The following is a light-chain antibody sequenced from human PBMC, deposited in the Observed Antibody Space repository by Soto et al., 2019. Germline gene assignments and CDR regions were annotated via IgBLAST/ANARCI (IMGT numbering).Light chain of an antibody. CDR3: MQGTHYPLT. J-gene: IGKJ4*01. V-gene: IGKV2-30*01. CDR1: QSLVYSDGITY. CDR2: KVS. Sequence: DVLMTQSPLSLPVTLGQPASISCRSSQSLVYSDGITYLNWFHQRPGQSPRRLIYKVSNRDSGVPDRFSGSGSGTDFTLKISRVEAEDVGLYYCMQGTHYPLTFGGGTKVEIK.